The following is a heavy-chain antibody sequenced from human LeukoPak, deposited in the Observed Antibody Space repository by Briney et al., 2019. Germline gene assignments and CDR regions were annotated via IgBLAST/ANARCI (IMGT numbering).Heavy chain of an antibody. CDR2: IYTGDSDT. Sequence: AGESLKISLKCSGXSFTSYWIGWVRQMAGRGLEWMGTIYTGDSDTTHSPAFQRQVTISADKSITSAYLQWNSLNASDSGMYFCARRGYCCGGTCYGASLEYWGQGTLVTVSS. J-gene: IGHJ4*02. CDR1: GXSFTSYW. CDR3: ARRGYCCGGTCYGASLEY. D-gene: IGHD2-15*01. V-gene: IGHV5-51*01.